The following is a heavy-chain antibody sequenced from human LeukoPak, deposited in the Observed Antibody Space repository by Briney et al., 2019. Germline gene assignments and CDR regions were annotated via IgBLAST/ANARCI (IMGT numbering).Heavy chain of an antibody. CDR1: GGSISRSGYY. Sequence: SETLSLTCTVSGGSISRSGYYWGWIRQPPGKGLEWIGSIYYTGTTYYNLSLKSQVTISVDTSKNQFSLSLSSVTATDTAMYYCARHIVAGGDPDWFGPWGQGTLVTVSS. CDR3: ARHIVAGGDPDWFGP. D-gene: IGHD6-13*01. J-gene: IGHJ5*02. V-gene: IGHV4-39*01. CDR2: IYYTGTT.